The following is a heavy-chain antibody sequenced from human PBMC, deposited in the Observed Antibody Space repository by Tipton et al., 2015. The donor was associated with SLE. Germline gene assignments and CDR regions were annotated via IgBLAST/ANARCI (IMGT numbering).Heavy chain of an antibody. CDR1: GFTFGDYA. CDR2: IRSKAYGGTT. CDR3: TRQALGGFFGY. J-gene: IGHJ4*02. Sequence: SLRLSCTASGFTFGDYAMSWVRQAPGKGLEWVGFIRSKAYGGTTEYAASVKGRFTISRDDSKSIAYLQMNSLKTEDTAVYYCTRQALGGFFGYWGQGTLVTVSS. V-gene: IGHV3-49*04.